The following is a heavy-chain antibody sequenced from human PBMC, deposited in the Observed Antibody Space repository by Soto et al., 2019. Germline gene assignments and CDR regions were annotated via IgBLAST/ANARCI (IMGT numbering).Heavy chain of an antibody. Sequence: QVHLVQSGAEVKKSGSSVRVSCTASGGTFTNDAISWVRQAPGQGLEWLGRIIPFFGTPDYSQSFQGRLTITADESTGTADMDLPSLRSDDTAGYYCAREVVTETTLGYFDFWGQGTLVTVSS. CDR1: GGTFTNDA. CDR2: IIPFFGTP. J-gene: IGHJ4*02. D-gene: IGHD2-21*02. CDR3: AREVVTETTLGYFDF. V-gene: IGHV1-69*01.